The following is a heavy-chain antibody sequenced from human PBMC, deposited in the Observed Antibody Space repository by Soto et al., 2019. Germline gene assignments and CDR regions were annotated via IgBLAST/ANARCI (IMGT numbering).Heavy chain of an antibody. CDR3: ARHILVNKDAFDV. Sequence: SETLSLTRTVSGGSISSYYWSWIRQHPGKGLEWIGYIYYSGSTYYNPSLKSRVTISVDTSKNQFSLKLSSVTAADTAVYYCARHILVNKDAFDVWGQGKLVTVSS. D-gene: IGHD2-15*01. CDR2: IYYSGST. J-gene: IGHJ3*01. V-gene: IGHV4-59*06. CDR1: GGSISSYY.